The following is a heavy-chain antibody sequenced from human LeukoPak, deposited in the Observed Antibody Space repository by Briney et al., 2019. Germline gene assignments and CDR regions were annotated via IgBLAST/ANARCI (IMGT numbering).Heavy chain of an antibody. CDR1: GGSFSGYY. D-gene: IGHD3-22*01. J-gene: IGHJ5*02. Sequence: SETLSLTCAVYGGSFSGYYWSWIRQPPGKGLEWIGEINHSGSTNYNPSLKGRVTISVDTSKNQFSLKLSSVTAADTAVYYCARGRITMIVSWFDPWGQGTLVTVSS. CDR2: INHSGST. CDR3: ARGRITMIVSWFDP. V-gene: IGHV4-34*01.